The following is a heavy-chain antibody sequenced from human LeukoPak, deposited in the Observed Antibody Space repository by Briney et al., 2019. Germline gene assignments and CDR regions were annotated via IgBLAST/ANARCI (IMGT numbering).Heavy chain of an antibody. J-gene: IGHJ4*02. Sequence: VKPSETLSLTCTVSGGSISSYYWGWIRQPPGKGLEWIGCTYYTGSTNHNPSLKSRVTISVDTSKNQFSLKMSSVTTADTAVYYCARGSWPSSWYPPWFDNWGQGTLVTVSS. CDR1: GGSISSYY. CDR3: ARGSWPSSWYPPWFDN. V-gene: IGHV4-59*01. CDR2: TYYTGST. D-gene: IGHD6-13*01.